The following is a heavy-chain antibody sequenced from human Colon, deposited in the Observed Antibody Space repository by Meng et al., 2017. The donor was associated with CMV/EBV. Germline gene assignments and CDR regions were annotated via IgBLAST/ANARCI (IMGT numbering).Heavy chain of an antibody. D-gene: IGHD6-19*01. CDR2: INFSGGST. Sequence: ASVKVSCKASGYTFTNYYMHWVRQAPGQGLEWMGIINFSGGSTSYAQKFQGRVAMTRDTSTSIVYMELSSLRSEDTAVYYCAGGAPYSSGWYCFDYWGQGTLVTVSS. V-gene: IGHV1-46*01. CDR1: GYTFTNYY. CDR3: AGGAPYSSGWYCFDY. J-gene: IGHJ4*02.